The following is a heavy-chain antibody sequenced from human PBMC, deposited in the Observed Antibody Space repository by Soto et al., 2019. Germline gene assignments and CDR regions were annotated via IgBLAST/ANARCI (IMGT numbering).Heavy chain of an antibody. V-gene: IGHV1-69*13. D-gene: IGHD6-6*01. J-gene: IGHJ6*02. CDR3: ASTYSISSVSNYYYYGMDV. CDR2: IIPIFGTA. Sequence: SVKVSGKASGVTFSSYAISWVRQAPGQGLEWMGGIIPIFGTANYAQKFQGRVTITADESTSTAYMELSSLRSEDTAVYYCASTYSISSVSNYYYYGMDVWGQGTTVTVSS. CDR1: GVTFSSYA.